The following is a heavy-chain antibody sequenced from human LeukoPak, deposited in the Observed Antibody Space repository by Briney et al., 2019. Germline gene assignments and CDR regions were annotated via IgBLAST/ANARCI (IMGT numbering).Heavy chain of an antibody. D-gene: IGHD5-18*01. V-gene: IGHV3-48*03. CDR1: GFTFSSYE. J-gene: IGHJ4*02. CDR3: ARDLGGYSYGEFDY. CDR2: ISSSSSYI. Sequence: QTGGSLRLSCAASGFTFSSYEMNWVRQAPGKGLEWVSYISSSSSYIYYADSVKGRFTISRDNAKNSLYLQMNSLRAEDTAVYYCARDLGGYSYGEFDYWGQGTLVTVSS.